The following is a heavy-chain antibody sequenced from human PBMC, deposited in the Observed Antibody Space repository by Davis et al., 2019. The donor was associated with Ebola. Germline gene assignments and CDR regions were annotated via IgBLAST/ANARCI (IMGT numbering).Heavy chain of an antibody. CDR2: IDPSDSYT. Sequence: GESLKISCKGSGYSFTSYWISWVCQMPGKGLEWMGRIDPSDSYTNYSPSFQGHVTISADKSISTAYLQWSSLKASDTAMYYCARVRLGYCSSTSCYYYGMDVWGQGTTVTVSS. V-gene: IGHV5-10-1*01. J-gene: IGHJ6*02. CDR1: GYSFTSYW. CDR3: ARVRLGYCSSTSCYYYGMDV. D-gene: IGHD2-2*01.